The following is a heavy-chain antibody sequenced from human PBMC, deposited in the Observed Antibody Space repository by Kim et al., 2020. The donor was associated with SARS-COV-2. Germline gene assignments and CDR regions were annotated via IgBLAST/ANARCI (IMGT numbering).Heavy chain of an antibody. CDR2: FDPEDGET. Sequence: ASVKVSCKVSGYTLTELSMHWVRQAPGKGLEWMGGFDPEDGETIYAQKFQGRVTMTEDTSTDTAYMELSSLRSEDTAVYYCATAKNDDYGDYKFRRYYYGMDVWGQGTTVTVSS. J-gene: IGHJ6*02. CDR3: ATAKNDDYGDYKFRRYYYGMDV. V-gene: IGHV1-24*01. D-gene: IGHD4-17*01. CDR1: GYTLTELS.